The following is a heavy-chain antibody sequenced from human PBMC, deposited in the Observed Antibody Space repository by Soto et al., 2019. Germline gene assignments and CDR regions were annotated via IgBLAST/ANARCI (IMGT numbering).Heavy chain of an antibody. CDR2: MNPNSGNT. J-gene: IGHJ5*02. V-gene: IGHV1-8*01. Sequence: GASVKVSCKASGYTFTSYDINWVRQATGQGLEWMGWMNPNSGNTGYAQKFQGRVTMTRNTSISTAYMELSSLRSEDTAVYYCARGGEMWWFLLRWFDPWGQGTLVTVSS. CDR1: GYTFTSYD. D-gene: IGHD2-21*01. CDR3: ARGGEMWWFLLRWFDP.